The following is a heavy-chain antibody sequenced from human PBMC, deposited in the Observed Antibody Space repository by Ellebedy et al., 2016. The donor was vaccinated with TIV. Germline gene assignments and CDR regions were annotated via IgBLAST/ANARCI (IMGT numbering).Heavy chain of an antibody. CDR1: GGSISRYY. Sequence: SETLSLTCSVSGGSISRYYWAWIRQPPGQGLEWIGYISYIGSTDYSPSLKSRVTIAVDRSRNQISLKLSSVTAADTAMYYCVRDSKNGWAFDIWGQGTMVTVSS. CDR2: ISYIGST. J-gene: IGHJ3*02. CDR3: VRDSKNGWAFDI. V-gene: IGHV4-59*01. D-gene: IGHD1-1*01.